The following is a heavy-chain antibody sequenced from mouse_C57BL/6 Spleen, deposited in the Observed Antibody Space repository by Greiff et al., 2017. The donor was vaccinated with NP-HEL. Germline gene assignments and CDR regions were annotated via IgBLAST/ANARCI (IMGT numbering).Heavy chain of an antibody. J-gene: IGHJ1*03. Sequence: EVQVVESGGGLVKPGGSLKLSCAASGFTFSSYAMSWVRQTPEKRLEWVATISDGGSYTYYPDNVKGRFTISRDNAKNNLYLQMSHLKSEDTAMYYCARGGYDAFDVWGTGTTVTVSS. CDR3: ARGGYDAFDV. V-gene: IGHV5-4*01. CDR2: ISDGGSYT. D-gene: IGHD2-2*01. CDR1: GFTFSSYA.